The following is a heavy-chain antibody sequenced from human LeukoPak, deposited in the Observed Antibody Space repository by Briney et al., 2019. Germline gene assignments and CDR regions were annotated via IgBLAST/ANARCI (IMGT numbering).Heavy chain of an antibody. CDR3: ARGLKEGLAGYSSSWYWFDP. D-gene: IGHD6-13*01. Sequence: SETLSLTCTVSGASISSGGYYWSWIRQHPGTGLEWIGYIYYSGTTYYNPSLKSRVTISADTSKNQFSLKLSSVTAADTAVYYCARGLKEGLAGYSSSWYWFDPWGQGTLVTVSS. CDR2: IYYSGTT. J-gene: IGHJ5*02. V-gene: IGHV4-31*03. CDR1: GASISSGGYY.